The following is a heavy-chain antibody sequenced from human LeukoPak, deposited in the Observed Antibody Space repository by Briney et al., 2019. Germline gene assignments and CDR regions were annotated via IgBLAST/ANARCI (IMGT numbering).Heavy chain of an antibody. CDR2: IYCSGST. CDR1: GGSISSYY. Sequence: SETLSLTCTVSGGSISSYYWSWIRQPPGKGLEWIGYIYCSGSTNYNPSLKSRVTISVDTSKNQFSLKLSSVTAADTAVYYCARDQNYYDSSGYYDYWGQGTLVTVSS. D-gene: IGHD3-22*01. V-gene: IGHV4-59*01. CDR3: ARDQNYYDSSGYYDY. J-gene: IGHJ4*02.